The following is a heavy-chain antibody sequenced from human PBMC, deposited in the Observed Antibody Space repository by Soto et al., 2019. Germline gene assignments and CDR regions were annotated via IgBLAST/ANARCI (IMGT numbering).Heavy chain of an antibody. J-gene: IGHJ6*02. V-gene: IGHV2-5*02. CDR3: AHSVEDLYYYGMDV. CDR2: IYWDDDK. CDR1: GFSLSTSGVG. Sequence: QITLKESGPPLVKPTQTLTLTCTFSGFSLSTSGVGVGWIRQPPGKALEWLALIYWDDDKRYSPSLKSRLTNTKDTSKHQVGLTMTNMDPVDTATYYCAHSVEDLYYYGMDVWGQGTTVTVSS.